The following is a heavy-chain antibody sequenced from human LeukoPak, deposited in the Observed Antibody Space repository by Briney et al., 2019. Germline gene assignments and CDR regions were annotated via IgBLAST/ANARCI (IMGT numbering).Heavy chain of an antibody. CDR1: GGTFSSYA. J-gene: IGHJ4*02. CDR2: IIPIFGTA. CDR3: ARGPTGAGDYENYFDY. D-gene: IGHD4-17*01. V-gene: IGHV1-69*13. Sequence: ASVKVSCKASGGTFSSYAISWVRQAPGQGLEWMGGIIPIFGTANYAQKFQGRVTITADESTSTAYMELSSLRSEDTAVHYCARGPTGAGDYENYFDYWGQGTLVTVSS.